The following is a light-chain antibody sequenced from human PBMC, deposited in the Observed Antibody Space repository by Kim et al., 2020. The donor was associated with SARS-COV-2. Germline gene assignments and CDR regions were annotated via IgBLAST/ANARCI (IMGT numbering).Light chain of an antibody. Sequence: DIQMTQSPSSLSASVGDRVTITCQASQDIYKYLHWYQQKPGKAPKLLIYDASNLETGVPSRFSGSGSGTHFAFTISTLQPEDIATYYCQQYDSLPYTFGQGTKLEI. V-gene: IGKV1-33*01. J-gene: IGKJ2*01. CDR1: QDIYKY. CDR2: DAS. CDR3: QQYDSLPYT.